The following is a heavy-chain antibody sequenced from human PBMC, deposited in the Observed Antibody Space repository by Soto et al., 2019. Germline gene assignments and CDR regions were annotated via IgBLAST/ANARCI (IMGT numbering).Heavy chain of an antibody. Sequence: QLQLQESGPGLVKPSETLSLTCSVSGGSIISSSYYWVWIRQPPGKGLEWIGDVYYSGNTHYNPSIKSRVTISVDTSKNQFSLRLSSVTAADTAVYYCARLRPPGNWFDPWGQGTLVTVSS. CDR3: ARLRPPGNWFDP. V-gene: IGHV4-39*01. CDR2: VYYSGNT. CDR1: GGSIISSSYY. J-gene: IGHJ5*02.